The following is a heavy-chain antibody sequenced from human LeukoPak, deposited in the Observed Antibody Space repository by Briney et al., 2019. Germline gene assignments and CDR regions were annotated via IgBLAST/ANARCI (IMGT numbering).Heavy chain of an antibody. CDR2: IYYSGST. V-gene: IGHV4-39*01. J-gene: IGHJ4*02. CDR1: GGSISSSSYY. CDR3: ARHITDYNSPGGY. D-gene: IGHD1-20*01. Sequence: TSETLSLTCTVSGGSISSSSYYWGWIRQPPGKGLEYIGSIYYSGSTYYNPSLKSRVTISVDTSRNQFSLKLSSVTAADTAVYYCARHITDYNSPGGYWGQGTLVTVSS.